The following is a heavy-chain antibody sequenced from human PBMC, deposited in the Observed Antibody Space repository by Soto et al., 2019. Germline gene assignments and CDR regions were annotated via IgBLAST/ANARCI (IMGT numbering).Heavy chain of an antibody. D-gene: IGHD1-26*01. CDR3: ARVPGGSYYSDY. CDR1: GYTFTSYA. Sequence: GASVKVSCKASGYTFTSYAMHWVRQAPGQRLEWMGWINAGNGNTKYSQKFQGRVTITRDTSASTAYMELSSLRSEDTAVYYCARVPGGSYYSDYWGQGTLVTVSS. J-gene: IGHJ4*02. CDR2: INAGNGNT. V-gene: IGHV1-3*01.